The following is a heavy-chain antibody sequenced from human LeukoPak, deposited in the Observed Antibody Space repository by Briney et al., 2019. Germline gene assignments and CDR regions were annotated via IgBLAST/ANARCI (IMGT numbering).Heavy chain of an antibody. CDR3: ARQSITIFGVVIHSPIDY. V-gene: IGHV2-70*18. J-gene: IGHJ4*02. Sequence: WVRQAPGKALEWLALIDWDDDKYYSTSLKTRLTISKDTSKNQVVLTMTNMDPVDTATYYCARQSITIFGVVIHSPIDYWGQGTLVTVSS. CDR2: IDWDDDK. D-gene: IGHD3-3*01.